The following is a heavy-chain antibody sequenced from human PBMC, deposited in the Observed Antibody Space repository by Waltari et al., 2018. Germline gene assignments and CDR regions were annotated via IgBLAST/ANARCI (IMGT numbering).Heavy chain of an antibody. CDR2: RGYDGSNK. J-gene: IGHJ6*02. CDR3: ARGPVVEVAANYYYGMDV. Sequence: QVQLVESGGGVVQPGRSLRLSCAASGFTFSSYGMHWVRQAPGKGLEWVALRGYDGSNKYHADSVKGRFTISRDNSKNTLYLQGNSLRAEDTAVYYCARGPVVEVAANYYYGMDVWGQGTTVTVSS. D-gene: IGHD2-15*01. V-gene: IGHV3-33*01. CDR1: GFTFSSYG.